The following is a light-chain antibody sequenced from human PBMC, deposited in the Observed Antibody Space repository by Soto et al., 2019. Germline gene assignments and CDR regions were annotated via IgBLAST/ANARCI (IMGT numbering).Light chain of an antibody. Sequence: EIVMTQSPATLSVSPGERATLSCRASQSVSSNLAWYQQKPGQAPRLLIYGASTRATGIPARFSGSGSGTEFTLTISSLQSEDFAIHFCQQYNNWPPDRTFGQGTKVEIK. J-gene: IGKJ1*01. CDR2: GAS. CDR1: QSVSSN. CDR3: QQYNNWPPDRT. V-gene: IGKV3-15*01.